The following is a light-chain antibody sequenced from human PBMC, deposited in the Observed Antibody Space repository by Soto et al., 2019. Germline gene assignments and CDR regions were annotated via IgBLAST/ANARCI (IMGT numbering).Light chain of an antibody. CDR2: EAS. CDR3: QQSYSRPRT. Sequence: DIQMTQSPSTLSGTVGDRVTITCRASQTISSWLAWYKQKPGKAPKLMIYEASTLKSGVPSRFSGSGSGTDFTLTISSLKPEDFETYFCQQSYSRPRTFGQGTKVDIK. CDR1: QTISSW. V-gene: IGKV1-5*03. J-gene: IGKJ1*01.